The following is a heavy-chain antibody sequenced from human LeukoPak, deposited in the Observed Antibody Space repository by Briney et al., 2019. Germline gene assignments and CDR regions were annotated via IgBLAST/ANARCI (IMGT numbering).Heavy chain of an antibody. J-gene: IGHJ4*02. V-gene: IGHV4-4*07. CDR3: ARQKPRGAFDY. D-gene: IGHD1-26*01. Sequence: SETLSLTCTVSGGSISSYYWSWIRQPAGKGLEWIGRIYTSGITNYNPSLKSRVTLSVDTSKNQFSLKLNSVTAADTAVYYCARQKPRGAFDYWGQGTLVTVSS. CDR2: IYTSGIT. CDR1: GGSISSYY.